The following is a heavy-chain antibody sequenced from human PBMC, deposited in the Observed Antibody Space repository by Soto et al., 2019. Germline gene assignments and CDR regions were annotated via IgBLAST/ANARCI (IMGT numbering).Heavy chain of an antibody. CDR3: ARDSNEMGFDY. CDR1: GGSVSSGSYY. V-gene: IGHV4-31*03. Sequence: SETLSLTCSVSGGSVSSGSYYWSWVRQHPGKGLEWIGYIYYSGSTYYNPSLKSRVTISVDTSKNQFSLKLSSGTAADTAVYYCARDSNEMGFDYWGQGTLVTVSS. D-gene: IGHD2-8*01. J-gene: IGHJ4*02. CDR2: IYYSGST.